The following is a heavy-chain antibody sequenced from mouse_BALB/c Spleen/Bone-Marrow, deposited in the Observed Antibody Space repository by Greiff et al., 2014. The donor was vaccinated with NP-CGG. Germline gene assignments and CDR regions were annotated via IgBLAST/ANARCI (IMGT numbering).Heavy chain of an antibody. CDR1: GYTFSNYW. V-gene: IGHV1-5*01. D-gene: IGHD3-1*01. CDR3: TTLARNNFDY. J-gene: IGHJ2*01. CDR2: IYPGNSDT. Sequence: VQLQQSGAVLARPGAAVKMSCKAPGYTFSNYWMHWVKQRPGQGLEWIGTIYPGNSDTTYNQKFQGKAKLTAVTSTSTAYMELSSLTNEDSAVYYCTTLARNNFDYWGQGTTLTVSS.